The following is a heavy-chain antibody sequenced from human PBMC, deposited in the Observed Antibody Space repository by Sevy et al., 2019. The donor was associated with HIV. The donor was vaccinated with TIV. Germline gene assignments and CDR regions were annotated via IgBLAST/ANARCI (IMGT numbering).Heavy chain of an antibody. Sequence: GGCLRLSCAASGFTFSSYAMSWVRQAPGKGLEWVSAISGSGGGTYYADSVKGRFTISRDNSKNTLYLQMNSLGAQDTAVYYCAKARRLPLYWFDPWGQGTLVTVSS. V-gene: IGHV3-23*01. J-gene: IGHJ5*02. CDR2: ISGSGGGT. CDR3: AKARRLPLYWFDP. D-gene: IGHD2-15*01. CDR1: GFTFSSYA.